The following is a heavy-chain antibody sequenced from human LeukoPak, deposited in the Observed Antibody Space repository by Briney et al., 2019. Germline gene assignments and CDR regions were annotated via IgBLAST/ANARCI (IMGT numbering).Heavy chain of an antibody. D-gene: IGHD3-22*01. Sequence: PGGSLRLSCAASGFTFSSYWMSWVRQAPGKGLEWVANIKQDGSEKYYVDSVKGRFTISRDNAKNSLYLQMNSLRAEDTAVYYCARDLYYYDSSGYWFDPWGQGTLVTVSS. CDR2: IKQDGSEK. CDR1: GFTFSSYW. V-gene: IGHV3-7*01. CDR3: ARDLYYYDSSGYWFDP. J-gene: IGHJ5*02.